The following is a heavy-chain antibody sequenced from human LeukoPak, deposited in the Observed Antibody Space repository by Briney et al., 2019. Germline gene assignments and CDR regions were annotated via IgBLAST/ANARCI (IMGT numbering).Heavy chain of an antibody. CDR1: GFTFSSYA. V-gene: IGHV3-74*01. J-gene: IGHJ4*02. D-gene: IGHD4/OR15-4a*01. Sequence: GGSLRLSCAASGFTFSSYAMSWVRQAPGKGLEWVSRIKFDGSETNYADSLKGRFTISRDNANSTLYLQMNSLRAEDTAVYYCARGRYYGTNTIDSWGQGTLVTVSS. CDR3: ARGRYYGTNTIDS. CDR2: IKFDGSET.